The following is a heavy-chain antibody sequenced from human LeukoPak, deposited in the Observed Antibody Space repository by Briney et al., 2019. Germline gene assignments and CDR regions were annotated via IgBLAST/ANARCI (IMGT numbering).Heavy chain of an antibody. CDR1: GFTFSSYW. J-gene: IGHJ4*02. D-gene: IGHD3-16*01. CDR2: IRQDGSEL. V-gene: IGHV3-7*01. CDR3: ARVRYRLAETYIDY. Sequence: PGGSLRLSCVASGFTFSSYWMSWVRQVPGTGLEWVANIRQDGSELYYVDSVKGRFTISRDNAKNTLFLQMSSLRVDDTAVYYCARVRYRLAETYIDYWGQGTLVTVSS.